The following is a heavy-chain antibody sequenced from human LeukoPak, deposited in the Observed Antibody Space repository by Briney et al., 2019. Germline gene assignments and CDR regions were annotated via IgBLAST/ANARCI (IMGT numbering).Heavy chain of an antibody. D-gene: IGHD3-22*01. CDR1: GGSISSYY. CDR2: IYYRGST. Sequence: MPSDTLSLTCTVSGGSISSYYWRWIQQPPGEALEWIGYIYYRGSTNYNPSLKSRVTISVDTSKNQFSLKLSSVTAADTAVYYCARGVRDSSGYYITGYWGQGTLVTVSS. J-gene: IGHJ4*02. V-gene: IGHV4-59*07. CDR3: ARGVRDSSGYYITGY.